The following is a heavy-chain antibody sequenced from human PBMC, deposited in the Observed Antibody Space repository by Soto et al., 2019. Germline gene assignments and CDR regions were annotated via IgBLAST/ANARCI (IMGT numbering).Heavy chain of an antibody. CDR1: GFTFSSYG. D-gene: IGHD6-6*01. J-gene: IGHJ6*03. CDR3: ARDPIEYSNSDYYYYYMDV. Sequence: QVQLVESGGGVVQPGRSLRLSCAASGFTFSSYGMHWVRQAPGKGPEWVAVIWYDGSNKYYADSVKGRFTISRDNSKNSLYLQMNSLRAEDTAVYYCARDPIEYSNSDYYYYYMDVWGKGTTVTVSS. V-gene: IGHV3-33*01. CDR2: IWYDGSNK.